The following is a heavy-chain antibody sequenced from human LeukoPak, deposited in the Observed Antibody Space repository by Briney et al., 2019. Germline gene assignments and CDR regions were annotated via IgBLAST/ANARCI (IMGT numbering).Heavy chain of an antibody. J-gene: IGHJ4*02. CDR2: INHSGST. Sequence: SSETLSLTCAVYGGSFSGYYWSWIRQPPGKGLEWIGEINHSGSTNYNPSLKSRVTISVDTSKNQFSLKLSSVTAADTAVYHCARGVRTHIVVVPAAIPVWNYWGQGTLVTVSS. CDR3: ARGVRTHIVVVPAAIPVWNY. CDR1: GGSFSGYY. V-gene: IGHV4-34*01. D-gene: IGHD2-2*02.